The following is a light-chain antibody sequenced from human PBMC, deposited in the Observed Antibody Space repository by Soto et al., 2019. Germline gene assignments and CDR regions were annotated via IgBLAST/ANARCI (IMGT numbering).Light chain of an antibody. J-gene: IGKJ2*01. CDR2: DAS. CDR3: QQRSNWPRVT. Sequence: EIVLTQSPATLSLSPGERATLSCRASQSVSTFLAWYQQKPGQAPRLLISDASDRATGIPARFSGSGSGTDFTLTISSLEPADFAVYYCQQRSNWPRVTFGQGTKVELK. V-gene: IGKV3-11*01. CDR1: QSVSTF.